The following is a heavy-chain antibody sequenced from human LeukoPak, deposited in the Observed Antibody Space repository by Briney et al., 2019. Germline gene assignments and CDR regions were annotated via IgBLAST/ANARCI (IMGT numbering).Heavy chain of an antibody. CDR1: GYTFTGYC. J-gene: IGHJ6*02. Sequence: GASVKVSCKASGYTFTGYCMHWVRQAPGQGLEWMGWINPNSGGTNYAQKFQGRVTMTRDTSISTAYMELSRLRSDDTAVYYCASSPGSAAYYYYGMDVWGQGTTVTVSS. V-gene: IGHV1-2*02. CDR3: ASSPGSAAYYYYGMDV. D-gene: IGHD6-19*01. CDR2: INPNSGGT.